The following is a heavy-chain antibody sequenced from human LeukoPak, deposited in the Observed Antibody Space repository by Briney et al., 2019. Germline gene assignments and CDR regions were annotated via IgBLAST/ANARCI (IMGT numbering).Heavy chain of an antibody. V-gene: IGHV1-46*01. Sequence: ASVKVSCKASGYAFTTYYMHWVRQAPGQGLEWMGIINPSGGSTTYAQKFQGRVTITRDTSTSTVYMEVSSLRSEDTAVYYCARDRHGSGTYNYYGMDVWGQGTTVTVSS. J-gene: IGHJ6*02. CDR2: INPSGGST. CDR1: GYAFTTYY. CDR3: ARDRHGSGTYNYYGMDV. D-gene: IGHD3-10*01.